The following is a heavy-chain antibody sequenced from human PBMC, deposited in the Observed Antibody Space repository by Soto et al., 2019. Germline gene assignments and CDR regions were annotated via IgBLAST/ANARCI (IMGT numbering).Heavy chain of an antibody. D-gene: IGHD5-18*01. V-gene: IGHV1-46*01. Sequence: QVPLVQSGAEVKKPGASVKVSCKASGYTFTSYYMHWVRQAPGQGLEWMGIINPSGGGTSYTQKFQGRVTMTRDTSTSTVYMELSSLRSEDTAVYYCAREVERGYSYGYLEYWGQGTLVTVSS. J-gene: IGHJ4*02. CDR1: GYTFTSYY. CDR2: INPSGGGT. CDR3: AREVERGYSYGYLEY.